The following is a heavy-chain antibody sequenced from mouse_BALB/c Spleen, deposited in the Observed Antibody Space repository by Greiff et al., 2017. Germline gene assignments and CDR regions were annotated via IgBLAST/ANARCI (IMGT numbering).Heavy chain of an antibody. V-gene: IGHV5-6-5*01. J-gene: IGHJ2*01. D-gene: IGHD1-1*01. CDR3: ASCYSNYYFDY. Sequence: EVQLVESGGGLVTPGGSLKISCAASGFSFSSYAMSWVRQTPEKRLEWVASISSGGSTYYPDSVKGRFTISRDNTRNLLYLQMSSLRSEDTAMYYCASCYSNYYFDYWGQGTTLTVSS. CDR2: ISSGGST. CDR1: GFSFSSYA.